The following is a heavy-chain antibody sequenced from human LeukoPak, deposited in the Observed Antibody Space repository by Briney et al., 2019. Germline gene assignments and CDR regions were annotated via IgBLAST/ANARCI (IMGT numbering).Heavy chain of an antibody. J-gene: IGHJ5*02. D-gene: IGHD6-19*01. V-gene: IGHV3-30*18. CDR2: ISYDGSNK. Sequence: GRSLRLSCAASGFTFSSYSMHWVRQAPGKGLEWVAVISYDGSNKYYADSVKGRFTISRDNSKNTLYLQMNSLRAEDTAVYYCAKVPQAFIAVHNWFDPWGQGTLVTVSS. CDR3: AKVPQAFIAVHNWFDP. CDR1: GFTFSSYS.